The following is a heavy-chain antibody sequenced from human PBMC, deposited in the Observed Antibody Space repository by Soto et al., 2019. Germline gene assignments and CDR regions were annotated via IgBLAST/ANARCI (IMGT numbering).Heavy chain of an antibody. J-gene: IGHJ5*02. Sequence: QVQLQQWGAGLLKPSETLSLTCAVYGGSFSGYYWCWIRQPPGKGLEWIGEIKHSGSTNYNPCPKCRLTLSVDPYQKQYTLKHSSATAPDKAVYYCASFIGVAGTQRGEWFCLLGQGHLVTVSS. D-gene: IGHD6-19*01. CDR3: ASFIGVAGTQRGEWFCL. CDR2: IKHSGST. CDR1: GGSFSGYY. V-gene: IGHV4-34*01.